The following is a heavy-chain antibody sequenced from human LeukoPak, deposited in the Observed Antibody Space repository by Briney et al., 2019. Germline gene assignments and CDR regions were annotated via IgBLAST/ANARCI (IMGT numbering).Heavy chain of an antibody. CDR2: ISYDGSNK. J-gene: IGHJ4*02. V-gene: IGHV3-30*19. CDR3: ARDRSSYGYKYFDY. D-gene: IGHD5-18*01. Sequence: GGSLRLSCAASGFTFSSYGMHWVRQAPGKGLEWLAVISYDGSNKYYADSVKGRFTISRDNSKNTLYLQMNSLRAEDTAVYYCARDRSSYGYKYFDYWGQGTLVTVSS. CDR1: GFTFSSYG.